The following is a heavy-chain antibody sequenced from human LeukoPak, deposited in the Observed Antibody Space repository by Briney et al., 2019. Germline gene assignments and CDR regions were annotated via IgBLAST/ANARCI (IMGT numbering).Heavy chain of an antibody. V-gene: IGHV3-30*03. CDR3: ARSPIVVRPTYSYYYGMDV. D-gene: IGHD2-15*01. CDR1: GFTFSNYG. CDR2: VSYDGVNN. J-gene: IGHJ6*02. Sequence: GGSLRLSCAASGFTFSNYGMNWVRQAPDKGLEWVAVVSYDGVNNYYADSVKGRFTISRDNSRNTLYLQVNSLKAEDTAVYYCARSPIVVRPTYSYYYGMDVWGQGTTVTVSS.